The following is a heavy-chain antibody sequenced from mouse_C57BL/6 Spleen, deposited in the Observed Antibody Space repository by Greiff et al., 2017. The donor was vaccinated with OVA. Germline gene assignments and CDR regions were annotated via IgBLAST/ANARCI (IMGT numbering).Heavy chain of an antibody. V-gene: IGHV3-6*01. Sequence: DVKLQESGPGLVKPSQSLSLTCSVTGYSITSGYYWNWIRQFPGNKLEWMGYISYDGSNNYNPSLKNRISITCDTSKNQFFLKLNSVTTEDTATYYCAREEYYYGSSPYAMDYWGQGTSVTVSS. D-gene: IGHD1-1*01. CDR1: GYSITSGYY. CDR2: ISYDGSN. CDR3: AREEYYYGSSPYAMDY. J-gene: IGHJ4*01.